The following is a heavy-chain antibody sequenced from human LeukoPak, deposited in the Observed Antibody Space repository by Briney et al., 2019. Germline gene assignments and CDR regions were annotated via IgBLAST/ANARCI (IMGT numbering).Heavy chain of an antibody. D-gene: IGHD6-19*01. Sequence: GGSLRLSCAASGFTVSSNYMSWVRQAPGKGLEWVSAISGSGYSTYYADSVKGRFTISRDNSKNTLYLQMNSLRAEDTAVYYCAKRHSTGWYYLDYWGQGTLVTVSS. CDR2: ISGSGYST. CDR1: GFTVSSNY. CDR3: AKRHSTGWYYLDY. J-gene: IGHJ4*02. V-gene: IGHV3-23*01.